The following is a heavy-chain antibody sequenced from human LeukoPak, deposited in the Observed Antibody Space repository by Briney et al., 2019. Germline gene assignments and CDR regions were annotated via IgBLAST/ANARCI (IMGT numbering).Heavy chain of an antibody. Sequence: PSETLSLICTVSGGSISSSSYYWGWIRQPPGKGLEWIGSIYYSGSTYYNPSLKSRVTISVDTSKNQFSLKLSSVTAADTAVYYCARHHAHDSSGYYKGYFDLWGRGTLVTVSS. D-gene: IGHD3-22*01. CDR1: GGSISSSSYY. CDR2: IYYSGST. CDR3: ARHHAHDSSGYYKGYFDL. V-gene: IGHV4-39*01. J-gene: IGHJ2*01.